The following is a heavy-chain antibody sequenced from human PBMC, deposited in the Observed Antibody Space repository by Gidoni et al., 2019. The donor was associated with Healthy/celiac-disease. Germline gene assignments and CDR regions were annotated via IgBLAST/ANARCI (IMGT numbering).Heavy chain of an antibody. CDR3: ARDRGAVAGYYYYGMDV. V-gene: IGHV3-33*01. J-gene: IGHJ6*02. D-gene: IGHD6-19*01. Sequence: QVQLVESGGGVVQPGRSLRLSCAASGFTFSSYGMHGVRQATGKGLELVAVIWYDGSNKYYADSVKGRFTISRDNSKNTLYLQMNSLRAEDTAVYYCARDRGAVAGYYYYGMDVWGQGTTVTVSS. CDR1: GFTFSSYG. CDR2: IWYDGSNK.